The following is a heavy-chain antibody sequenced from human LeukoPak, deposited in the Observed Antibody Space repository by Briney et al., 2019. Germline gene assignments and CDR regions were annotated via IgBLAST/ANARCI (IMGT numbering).Heavy chain of an antibody. J-gene: IGHJ4*02. D-gene: IGHD3-22*01. CDR3: ASVDSSGYFIDY. CDR2: INTDGSST. CDR1: GFTFSSYW. V-gene: IGHV3-74*01. Sequence: GGSLRLSCAASGFTFSSYWMHWVRQAPGKGLVWVSRINTDGSSTSYADSVKGRFTIPRDNAKNTLYLQMNSLRAEDTAVYYCASVDSSGYFIDYWGQGTLVTVSS.